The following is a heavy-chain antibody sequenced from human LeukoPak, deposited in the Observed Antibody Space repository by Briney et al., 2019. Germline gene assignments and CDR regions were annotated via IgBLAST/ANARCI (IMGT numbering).Heavy chain of an antibody. CDR3: ATYSSNRYYYGMDV. CDR2: MNPNSGNT. J-gene: IGHJ6*02. V-gene: IGHV1-8*03. CDR1: GYTFTSYD. Sequence: ASVKVSCKASGYTFTSYDINWVRQATGQGLEWMGWMNPNSGNTGYAQKFQGRVTITRNTSISTAYMELSSLRSEDTAVYYCATYSSNRYYYGMDVWGQGTTVTVSS. D-gene: IGHD6-19*01.